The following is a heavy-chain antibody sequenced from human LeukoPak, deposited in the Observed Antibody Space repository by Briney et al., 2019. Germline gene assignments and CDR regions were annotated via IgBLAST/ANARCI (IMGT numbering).Heavy chain of an antibody. D-gene: IGHD5-18*01. CDR1: GFTFSSYS. J-gene: IGHJ4*02. CDR3: ASPPHLKIQLWLRDPPN. Sequence: PGGSLRLSCAASGFTFSSYSMNWVRQAPGKGLEWVSSISSSSSYIYYADSVKGRFTISRDNAKNSLYLQMNSLRAEDTAVYYCASPPHLKIQLWLRDPPNWGQGTLVTVSS. V-gene: IGHV3-21*01. CDR2: ISSSSSYI.